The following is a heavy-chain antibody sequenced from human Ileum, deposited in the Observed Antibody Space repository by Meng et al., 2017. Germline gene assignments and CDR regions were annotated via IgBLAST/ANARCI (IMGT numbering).Heavy chain of an antibody. V-gene: IGHV1-69*02. J-gene: IGHJ4*02. Sequence: HVQLVQSGAEVKKPGSSVKGSCKASGGTFSSYTISWVRQALGQGLEWMGRIIPILGIANYAQKFQGRVTITADKSTSTAYMELSSLRSEDTAVYYCARSSLGWPFLPFDYWGQGTLVTVSS. CDR2: IIPILGIA. CDR1: GGTFSSYT. D-gene: IGHD3-3*01. CDR3: ARSSLGWPFLPFDY.